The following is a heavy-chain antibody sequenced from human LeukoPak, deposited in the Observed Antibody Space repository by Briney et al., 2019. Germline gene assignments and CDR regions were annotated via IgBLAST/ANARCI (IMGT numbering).Heavy chain of an antibody. D-gene: IGHD3-22*01. CDR1: GGSISSYY. V-gene: IGHV4-59*08. CDR3: ATQIRYDSSGYAFDL. CDR2: IYYSGST. Sequence: SETLSLTCTVSGGSISSYYWSWIRQPPGKGLEWIGYIYYSGSTNYNPSLKSRVTISVDTSKNQFSLKLSSVTAADTAVYYCATQIRYDSSGYAFDLWGQGTMVTVSS. J-gene: IGHJ3*01.